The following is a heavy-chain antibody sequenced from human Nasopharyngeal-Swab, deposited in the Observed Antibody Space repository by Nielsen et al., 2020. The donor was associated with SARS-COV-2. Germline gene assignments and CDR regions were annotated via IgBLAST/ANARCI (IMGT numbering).Heavy chain of an antibody. V-gene: IGHV3-21*01. Sequence: GSLKISCAASGFTFSSYSMNWVRQAPGKGLEWVSSISSSSSYIYYADSVKGRFTISRDNAKNSLYLQMNSLRAEDTAVYYCARGAVGAKGDYWGQGTLVTVSS. J-gene: IGHJ4*02. CDR3: ARGAVGAKGDY. D-gene: IGHD1-26*01. CDR1: GFTFSSYS. CDR2: ISSSSSYI.